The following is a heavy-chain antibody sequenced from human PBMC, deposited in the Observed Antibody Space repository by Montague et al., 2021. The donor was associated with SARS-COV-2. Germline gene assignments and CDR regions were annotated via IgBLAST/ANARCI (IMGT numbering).Heavy chain of an antibody. CDR3: AKSRGIRYDSSGYYYPLDY. Sequence: SLRLSCAASGFTFSGYAMSWVRQAPGKGLEWVSVIYSGGSSTYYADSVKGRFTISRDNSKNTLYLQMNSLRAEDTAVYYCAKSRGIRYDSSGYYYPLDYWGQGTLVTVSS. CDR1: GFTFSGYA. CDR2: IYSGGSST. V-gene: IGHV3-23*03. J-gene: IGHJ4*02. D-gene: IGHD3-22*01.